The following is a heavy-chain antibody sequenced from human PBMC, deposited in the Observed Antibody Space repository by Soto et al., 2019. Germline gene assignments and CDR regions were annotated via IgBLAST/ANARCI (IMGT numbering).Heavy chain of an antibody. CDR1: GFSLSNARMG. CDR2: IFSNDEK. Sequence: QVTLKESGPVLVKPTETLTLTCTVSGFSLSNARMGVSWIRQPPGKALEWLAHIFSNDEKSYSTSLKSRLTLXMDYSXXQVVLTMTNMDPVDTATYYCARMVYHYGSGRPFDYWGQGTLVTVSS. D-gene: IGHD3-10*01. J-gene: IGHJ4*02. CDR3: ARMVYHYGSGRPFDY. V-gene: IGHV2-26*01.